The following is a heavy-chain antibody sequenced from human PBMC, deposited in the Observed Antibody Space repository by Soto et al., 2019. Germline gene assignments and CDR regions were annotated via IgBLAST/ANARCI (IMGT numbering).Heavy chain of an antibody. Sequence: SVKVSCKASGGTFSSYAISWVRQAPGQGLEWMGGIIPIFGTANYAQKFQGRVTITADESTSTAYMELSSLRSEDTAVYYCARSSELVTMVRGANNWFDPWGQGTLVTVSS. D-gene: IGHD3-10*01. CDR3: ARSSELVTMVRGANNWFDP. CDR2: IIPIFGTA. V-gene: IGHV1-69*13. J-gene: IGHJ5*02. CDR1: GGTFSSYA.